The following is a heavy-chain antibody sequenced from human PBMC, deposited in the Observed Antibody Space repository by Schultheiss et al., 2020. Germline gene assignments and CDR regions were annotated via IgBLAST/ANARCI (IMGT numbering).Heavy chain of an antibody. D-gene: IGHD1-26*01. J-gene: IGHJ4*02. CDR3: ARDSAHVGATVWDY. Sequence: SVKVSCKASGGTFSSYAISWVRQAPGQGLEWMGGIIPIFGTSNYAQKFQARVTITADESTSTAYMELSSLRSEDTAVYYCARDSAHVGATVWDYWGQGTLVTVSS. CDR2: IIPIFGTS. CDR1: GGTFSSYA. V-gene: IGHV1-69*13.